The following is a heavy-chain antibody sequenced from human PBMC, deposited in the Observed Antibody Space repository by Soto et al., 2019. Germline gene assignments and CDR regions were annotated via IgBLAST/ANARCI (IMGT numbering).Heavy chain of an antibody. V-gene: IGHV4-34*01. J-gene: IGHJ4*02. D-gene: IGHD2-2*02. CDR2: INHSGST. Sequence: PSETLSLTCAVYGGSFSGYYWSWIRQPPGKGLEWIGEINHSGSTNYNPSLKSRVTISVDTSKNQFSLKLSSVTAADTAVYYCASIGYCSSTSCYTNYWGQGTLVTVSS. CDR3: ASIGYCSSTSCYTNY. CDR1: GGSFSGYY.